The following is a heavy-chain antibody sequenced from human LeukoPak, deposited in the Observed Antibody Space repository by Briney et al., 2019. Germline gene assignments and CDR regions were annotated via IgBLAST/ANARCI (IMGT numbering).Heavy chain of an antibody. CDR3: ARETDPGEYFDY. Sequence: SQTLSLTCTVSGGSISSGGYYWSWIRQPAGKGLEWIGRIYPSGSTNYNPSLKSRVTMSVDTSKNQFSLKLSSVTAADTAVYYCARETDPGEYFDYWGQGTLVTVSS. D-gene: IGHD3-10*01. J-gene: IGHJ4*02. CDR2: IYPSGST. CDR1: GGSISSGGYY. V-gene: IGHV4-61*02.